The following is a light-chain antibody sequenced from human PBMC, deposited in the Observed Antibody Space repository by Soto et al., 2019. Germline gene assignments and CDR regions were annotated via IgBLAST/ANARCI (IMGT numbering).Light chain of an antibody. CDR1: QGISSY. CDR3: QQLNTYLGT. V-gene: IGKV1-9*01. CDR2: AAS. J-gene: IGKJ3*01. Sequence: DIQLTQSPSFLSASVGDTVTITCRASQGISSYLAWYQQKPGKAPKLLIYAASTLQSGVPSRFSGSGSGTEFTLTISSLQPEDFATYYCQQLNTYLGTFGPGTKVEIE.